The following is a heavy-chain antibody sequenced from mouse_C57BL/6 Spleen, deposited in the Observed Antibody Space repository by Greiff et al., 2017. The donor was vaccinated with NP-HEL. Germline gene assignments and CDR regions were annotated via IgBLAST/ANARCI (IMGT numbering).Heavy chain of an antibody. J-gene: IGHJ4*01. V-gene: IGHV5-4*01. Sequence: EVKLVESGGGLVKPGGSLKLSCAASGFTFSSYAMSWVRQTPEKRLEWVATISDGGSYTYYPDNVKGRFTISRDNAKNNLYLQMSHLKSEDTAMYYCARDRPTVDAMDYWGQGTSVTVSS. CDR2: ISDGGSYT. D-gene: IGHD1-1*01. CDR1: GFTFSSYA. CDR3: ARDRPTVDAMDY.